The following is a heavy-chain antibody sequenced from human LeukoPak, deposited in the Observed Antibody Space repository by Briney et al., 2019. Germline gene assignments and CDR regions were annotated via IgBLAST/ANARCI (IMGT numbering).Heavy chain of an antibody. V-gene: IGHV3-23*01. J-gene: IGHJ5*02. Sequence: PGGSLRLSCAASGFTFSNYVMNWVRQAPRKGLEWVSAISGSGDYSNGADSVKGRFTISRDNSENTLYLQMNSLRAEDTGVYYCAKDFSAGGNYGYGRFDPWGQGTLVTVSS. CDR2: ISGSGDYS. D-gene: IGHD4-17*01. CDR1: GFTFSNYV. CDR3: AKDFSAGGNYGYGRFDP.